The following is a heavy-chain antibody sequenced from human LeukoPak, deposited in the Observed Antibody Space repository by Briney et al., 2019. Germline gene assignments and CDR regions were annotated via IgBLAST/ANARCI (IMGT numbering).Heavy chain of an antibody. CDR3: AREHGSGSGRSLDY. V-gene: IGHV4-34*01. D-gene: IGHD3-10*01. J-gene: IGHJ4*02. Sequence: SETLSLTCAVYGGSFSGYYWSWIRQPPGKGLEWIGEINHSGSTNYNPSLKSRVTISVDTSKNQFSLKLSSVTAADTAVYYCAREHGSGSGRSLDYWGQGTLVTVSS. CDR1: GGSFSGYY. CDR2: INHSGST.